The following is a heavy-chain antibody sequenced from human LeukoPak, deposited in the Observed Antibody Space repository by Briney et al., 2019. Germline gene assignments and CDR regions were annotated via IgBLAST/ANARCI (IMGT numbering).Heavy chain of an antibody. V-gene: IGHV3-64*01. D-gene: IGHD1-7*01. Sequence: PGGSLRLSCAASGFTFSSYAMHWVRQAPGKGLEYVSAISSSGGSTYYANSVKGRFTISRDNSKNTLYLQMGSLRAEDMAVYYCARDHGNNWNYGYYYMDVWGKGTTVTVSS. CDR1: GFTFSSYA. CDR3: ARDHGNNWNYGYYYMDV. CDR2: ISSSGGST. J-gene: IGHJ6*03.